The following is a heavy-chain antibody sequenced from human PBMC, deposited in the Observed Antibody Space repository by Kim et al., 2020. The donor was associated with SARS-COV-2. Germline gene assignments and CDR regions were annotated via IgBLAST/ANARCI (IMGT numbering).Heavy chain of an antibody. J-gene: IGHJ6*03. D-gene: IGHD6-13*01. V-gene: IGHV3-48*03. Sequence: YSDSVKGRFTLSRDDAKNALYLQMNSLRAEDTAVYYCAAGLKHYYYYMDVWGKGTTVTVSS. CDR3: AAGLKHYYYYMDV.